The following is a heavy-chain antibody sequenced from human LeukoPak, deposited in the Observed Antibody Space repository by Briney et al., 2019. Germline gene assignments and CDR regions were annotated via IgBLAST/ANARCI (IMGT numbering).Heavy chain of an antibody. CDR2: ISSSGSTI. CDR1: GFTFSDYY. D-gene: IGHD3-3*01. Sequence: GGSLKLSCAASGFTFSDYYMSWIRQAPGKGLEWVSYISSSGSTIYYADSVKGRFTISRDNAKNSLYLQMNSLRAEDTAVYYCARSYDFWSGYYYYYMDVWGKGTTVTVSS. CDR3: ARSYDFWSGYYYYYMDV. V-gene: IGHV3-11*04. J-gene: IGHJ6*03.